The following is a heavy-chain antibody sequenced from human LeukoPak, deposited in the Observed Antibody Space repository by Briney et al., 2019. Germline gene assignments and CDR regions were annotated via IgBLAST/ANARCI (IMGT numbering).Heavy chain of an antibody. CDR3: AKEGAYPIITYDS. J-gene: IGHJ5*01. Sequence: GGSLRLSCAASGFTFSSYWMNWVRQAPGKGLERVANIKRDGNEKNYVDSVKGRFSISRDNAKNSLYLQMDSLRAEDTAVYYCAKEGAYPIITYDSWGQGALVTVSS. V-gene: IGHV3-7*01. D-gene: IGHD3-10*01. CDR2: IKRDGNEK. CDR1: GFTFSSYW.